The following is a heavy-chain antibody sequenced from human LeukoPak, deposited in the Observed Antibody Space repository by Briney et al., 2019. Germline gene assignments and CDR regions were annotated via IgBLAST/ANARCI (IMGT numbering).Heavy chain of an antibody. CDR2: ISSSSSYI. CDR1: GFTFISYS. CDR3: ARESSSDVYFDY. Sequence: PGVSLRLSCAASGFTFISYSMNWVRQAPGKGLEWVSSISSSSSYIYYADSVKGRFTISRDNAKNSLYLQMNSLRAEDTAVYYCARESSSDVYFDYWGQGTLVIVSS. J-gene: IGHJ4*02. D-gene: IGHD6-6*01. V-gene: IGHV3-21*01.